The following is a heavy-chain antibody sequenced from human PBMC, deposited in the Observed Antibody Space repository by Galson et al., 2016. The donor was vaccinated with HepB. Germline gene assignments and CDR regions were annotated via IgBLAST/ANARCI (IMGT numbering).Heavy chain of an antibody. Sequence: SGYTFTRYDIHWVRQATGQGLEWMGWMNPNNGNTAYGQKFQGRLTMTRDTSISAAYMDLHSLRSEETAVYFCARVEYSSSSGANRFDFWGQGTLVTVSS. V-gene: IGHV1-8*01. CDR1: GYTFTRYD. CDR3: ARVEYSSSSGANRFDF. D-gene: IGHD6-6*01. J-gene: IGHJ4*02. CDR2: MNPNNGNT.